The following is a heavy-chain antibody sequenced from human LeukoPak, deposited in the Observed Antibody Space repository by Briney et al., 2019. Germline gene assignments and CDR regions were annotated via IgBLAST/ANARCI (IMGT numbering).Heavy chain of an antibody. J-gene: IGHJ4*02. Sequence: GESLRISCKGSGYSFTSYWLSWVRQMPGKGLEWMGRIDPSDSYTNYSPSFQGHVTISADKSISTAYLQWSSLKASDTAMYYCATVYSSSWYEFDYWGQGTLVTVSS. CDR3: ATVYSSSWYEFDY. D-gene: IGHD6-13*01. V-gene: IGHV5-10-1*01. CDR2: IDPSDSYT. CDR1: GYSFTSYW.